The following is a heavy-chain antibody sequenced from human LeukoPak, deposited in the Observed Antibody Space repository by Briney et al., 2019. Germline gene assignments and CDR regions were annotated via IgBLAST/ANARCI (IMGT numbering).Heavy chain of an antibody. CDR2: ISSSSSTI. CDR1: GFTFSSYS. V-gene: IGHV3-48*04. Sequence: GGSLRLSCAASGFTFSSYSMNWVRQAPGKGLEWVSYISSSSSTIYYADSVKGRFTISRDNAKNSLYLQMNSLRAEDTAVYYCAKGHDDFTFGGVIVLGGGILFDYWGQGTLVTVSS. J-gene: IGHJ4*02. D-gene: IGHD3-16*02. CDR3: AKGHDDFTFGGVIVLGGGILFDY.